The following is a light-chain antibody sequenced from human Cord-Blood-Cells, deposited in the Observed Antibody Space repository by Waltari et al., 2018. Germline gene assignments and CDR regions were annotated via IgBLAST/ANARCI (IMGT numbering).Light chain of an antibody. CDR2: GKN. V-gene: IGLV3-19*01. J-gene: IGLJ3*02. Sequence: SSELTQDPAVSVALGQTVRITCQGDSLRSYYASWYQQKPVQAQLLVIYGKNNRPSGIPDRFSGSSSGNTASLTITGAQAEDEADYYCNSRDSSGNHWVFGGGTKLTVL. CDR3: NSRDSSGNHWV. CDR1: SLRSYY.